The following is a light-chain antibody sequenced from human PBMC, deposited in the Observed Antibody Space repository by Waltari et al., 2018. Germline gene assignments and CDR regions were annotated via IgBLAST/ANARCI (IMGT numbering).Light chain of an antibody. J-gene: IGKJ4*01. V-gene: IGKV3-11*01. Sequence: IVLTQSPATLSLFAGERENLSCRASQSVSRSLAWYQQKPGQTPRLLIYDTSKRATVIPARFSGSGSGTDFTLTISSLEPEDFAVYYCQHRTTWPPSLTFGGGTRVEVK. CDR3: QHRTTWPPSLT. CDR1: QSVSRS. CDR2: DTS.